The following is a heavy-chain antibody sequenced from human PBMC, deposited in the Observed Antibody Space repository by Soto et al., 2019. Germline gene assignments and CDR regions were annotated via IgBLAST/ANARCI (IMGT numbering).Heavy chain of an antibody. V-gene: IGHV3-23*01. CDR2: ISGSGGST. D-gene: IGHD6-6*01. J-gene: IGHJ4*02. CDR3: AKVPIGSSSVWGHLGYFDY. Sequence: QPGGSLRLSCAASGFTFSSYAMSWVRQAPGKGLEWVSAISGSGGSTYYADSVKGRFTISRDNSKNTLYLQMNSLRAEDTAVYYCAKVPIGSSSVWGHLGYFDYWGQGTLVTVSS. CDR1: GFTFSSYA.